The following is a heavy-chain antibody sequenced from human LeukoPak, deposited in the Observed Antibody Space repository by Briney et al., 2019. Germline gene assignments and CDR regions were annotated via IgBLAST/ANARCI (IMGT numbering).Heavy chain of an antibody. CDR1: GFTFSNYA. D-gene: IGHD3-16*01. V-gene: IGHV3-30-3*01. CDR3: VGAAVAFFDS. CDR2: ISYGVTSK. J-gene: IGHJ4*02. Sequence: GRSLRLSCTTSGFTFSNYAMHWVRQAPGKGLEWVAFISYGVTSKDYADSVKGRFTISRDNSKNTLYLQMNSLRAEDTAVYYCVGAAVAFFDSWGQEPLVTVSS.